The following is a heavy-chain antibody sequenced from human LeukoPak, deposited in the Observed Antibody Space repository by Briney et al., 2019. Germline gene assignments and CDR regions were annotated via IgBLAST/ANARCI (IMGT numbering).Heavy chain of an antibody. D-gene: IGHD3-10*01. V-gene: IGHV3-48*02. CDR1: GFTFSSYS. J-gene: IGHJ4*02. Sequence: PGGSLRLSCAASGFTFSSYSMNWVRQAPEKGLEWVSYISSGTSTIYYADSVKGRFTISRDNAKNSLYLQMNSLRDEDTAVHYCASSSRSGSYGYYFDYWGQGTLVTVSS. CDR3: ASSSRSGSYGYYFDY. CDR2: ISSGTSTI.